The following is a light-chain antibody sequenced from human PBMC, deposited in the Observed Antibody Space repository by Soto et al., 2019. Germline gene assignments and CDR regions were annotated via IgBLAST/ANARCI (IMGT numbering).Light chain of an antibody. CDR2: EVT. Sequence: QSALTQPASVSGSPGQSITISCTGTNSDVGGYNYVSWYQQHPGKAPKLMIYEVTNRPSGVSTRFSGSKSGNTASLTISGLQAEDDADYYCCSFTSGNTAYVFGTGTKLTVL. J-gene: IGLJ1*01. V-gene: IGLV2-14*01. CDR1: NSDVGGYNY. CDR3: CSFTSGNTAYV.